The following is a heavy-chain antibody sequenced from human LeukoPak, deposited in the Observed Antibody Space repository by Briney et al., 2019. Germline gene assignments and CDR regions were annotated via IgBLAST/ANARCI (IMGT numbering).Heavy chain of an antibody. Sequence: ASVKVSCKASGYTFTGYHMHWVRQAPGQGLEWMGWINPNTGDTNYAQKFQGRVTMTRDTSTSTVYMELSSLISDDTAVYYCARGPGYNYDYYFDYWGQGTLVTVSS. CDR3: ARGPGYNYDYYFDY. D-gene: IGHD5-18*01. CDR1: GYTFTGYH. V-gene: IGHV1-2*02. CDR2: INPNTGDT. J-gene: IGHJ4*02.